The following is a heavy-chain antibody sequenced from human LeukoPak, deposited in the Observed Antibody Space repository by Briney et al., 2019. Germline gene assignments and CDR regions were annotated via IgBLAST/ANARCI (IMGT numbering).Heavy chain of an antibody. D-gene: IGHD3-10*01. Sequence: PGGSLRLSCAASGFTFSSYSMNWVRQAPGKGLEWVSSISSSSSYIYYADSVKGRFTISRDNAKNSLYLQMNSLRAEDTAVYYCARVADGSGSLNWFDPWGQGTLVTVSS. V-gene: IGHV3-21*01. CDR3: ARVADGSGSLNWFDP. CDR1: GFTFSSYS. CDR2: ISSSSSYI. J-gene: IGHJ5*02.